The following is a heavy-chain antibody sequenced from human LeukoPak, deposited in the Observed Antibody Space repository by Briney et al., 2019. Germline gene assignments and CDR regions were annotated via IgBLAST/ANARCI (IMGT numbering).Heavy chain of an antibody. J-gene: IGHJ4*02. CDR3: ARTKEYNWNYRYYFDF. CDR1: GGSISSSSYY. Sequence: SETLSLTCTVSGGSISSSSYYWGWIRQPPGKGLEWIGSIYYSGSTYYNPSLKSRVTVSVDTSKNQFSLKLSSVTAADTAVYYCARTKEYNWNYRYYFDFWGQGTLVTVSS. CDR2: IYYSGST. V-gene: IGHV4-39*01. D-gene: IGHD1-7*01.